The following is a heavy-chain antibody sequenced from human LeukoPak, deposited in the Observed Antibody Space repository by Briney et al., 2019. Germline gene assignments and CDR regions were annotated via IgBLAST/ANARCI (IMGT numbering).Heavy chain of an antibody. CDR1: GGTFSSYA. CDR3: ASGRLRSSWYAPEGDY. J-gene: IGHJ4*02. Sequence: ASVKVSCKASGGTFSSYAISWVRQAPGQGLEWMGGIIPIFGTANYAQKFQGRATITADESTSTAYMELSSLRSKDTAVYYCASGRLRSSWYAPEGDYWGQGTLVTVSS. V-gene: IGHV1-69*13. CDR2: IIPIFGTA. D-gene: IGHD6-13*01.